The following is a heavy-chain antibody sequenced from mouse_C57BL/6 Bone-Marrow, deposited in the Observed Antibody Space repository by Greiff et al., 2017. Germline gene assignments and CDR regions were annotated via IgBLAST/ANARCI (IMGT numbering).Heavy chain of an antibody. J-gene: IGHJ4*01. CDR3: ARHRYYAMVY. Sequence: EVPLVESGGDLVKPGGSLKLSCAASGFTFSSYGMSWVRQTPDKRLEWVATISSGGSYTYYPDSVKGRFTISRDDAKNTLYLQMGSLKSEETAIYYCARHRYYAMVYWGQGTSVTVSS. CDR1: GFTFSSYG. CDR2: ISSGGSYT. V-gene: IGHV5-6*01.